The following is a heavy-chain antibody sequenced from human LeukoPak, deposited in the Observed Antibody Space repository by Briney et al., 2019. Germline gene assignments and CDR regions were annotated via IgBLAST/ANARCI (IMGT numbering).Heavy chain of an antibody. CDR3: ARQRVPGSSFVDA. CDR2: INHSGST. D-gene: IGHD3-3*02. V-gene: IGHV4-34*01. Sequence: SETLSLTCAVYGGSFSGYYWSWIRQPPGKGLEWIGEINHSGSTNDNPSLKSRVTIAVDTSKNQFSLKLSSVSAADTAVYWCARQRVPGSSFVDAWGKGTTVTVSS. CDR1: GGSFSGYY. J-gene: IGHJ6*04.